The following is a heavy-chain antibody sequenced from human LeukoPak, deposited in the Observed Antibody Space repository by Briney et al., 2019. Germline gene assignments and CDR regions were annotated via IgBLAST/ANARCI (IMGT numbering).Heavy chain of an antibody. V-gene: IGHV1-18*01. D-gene: IGHD4/OR15-4a*01. Sequence: ASVKVSCKASGYTHTSYGISWVRQAAGQGREWMGWISAYNGNTNYAQKLQGRVTMTTDTSTSTAYMELRSLRSDDTAVYYCARDRGANWFDPWGQGTLDTVSS. CDR3: ARDRGANWFDP. J-gene: IGHJ5*02. CDR1: GYTHTSYG. CDR2: ISAYNGNT.